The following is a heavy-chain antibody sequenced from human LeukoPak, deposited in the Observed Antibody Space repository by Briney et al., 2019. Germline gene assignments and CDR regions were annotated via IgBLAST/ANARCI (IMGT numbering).Heavy chain of an antibody. Sequence: GASVKVSCKASGYTFTGYYMHWVRQAPGQGLEWMGWINPNSGGTNYAQKFQGRVTMTRDTSISTAYMELSRLRSDDTAVYYCAREEPNDYGGNDYWGQGTLVTVSS. CDR3: AREEPNDYGGNDY. V-gene: IGHV1-2*02. CDR1: GYTFTGYY. J-gene: IGHJ4*02. CDR2: INPNSGGT. D-gene: IGHD4-23*01.